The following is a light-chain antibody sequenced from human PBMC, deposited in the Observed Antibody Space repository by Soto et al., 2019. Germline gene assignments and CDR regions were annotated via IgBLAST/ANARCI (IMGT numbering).Light chain of an antibody. V-gene: IGKV3-20*01. CDR1: QSLTSNY. CDR3: QQYGSSPWT. CDR2: GAS. Sequence: ENVLTQSPGTLSLSPGERATLSCGASQSLTSNYLAWYQQKPGQAPRLLVYGASSRATGIPDRFSGSGSGTDFTLTISRLEPEDFAVYYCQQYGSSPWTFGQGTKVEIK. J-gene: IGKJ1*01.